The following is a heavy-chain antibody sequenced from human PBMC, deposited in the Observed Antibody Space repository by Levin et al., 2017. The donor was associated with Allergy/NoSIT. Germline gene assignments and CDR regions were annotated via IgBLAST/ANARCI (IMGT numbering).Heavy chain of an antibody. D-gene: IGHD2/OR15-2a*01. Sequence: GESLKISCTASGFTFGDYAMSLFRQAPGKGLELVGFIRSKAYGGTTEYAASVKGRFTISRDDSKSIAYLQMNSLKTEDTAVYYCTRGFLLLNWFDPWGQGTLVTVSS. CDR3: TRGFLLLNWFDP. J-gene: IGHJ5*02. CDR1: GFTFGDYA. CDR2: IRSKAYGGTT. V-gene: IGHV3-49*03.